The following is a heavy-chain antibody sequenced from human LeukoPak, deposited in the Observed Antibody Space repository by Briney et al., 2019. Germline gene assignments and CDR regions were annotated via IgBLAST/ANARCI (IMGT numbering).Heavy chain of an antibody. Sequence: GGSLRLSCAASGFTFSSYAMSWVRQAPGKGLEWVSAISGSGGSTYYADSVKGRFTISRDNSKNTLYLQMNSLRAEATAVYYCAKHRCDIVVVVATLDYWGQGTLVTVSS. V-gene: IGHV3-23*01. CDR3: AKHRCDIVVVVATLDY. J-gene: IGHJ4*02. CDR2: ISGSGGST. D-gene: IGHD2-15*01. CDR1: GFTFSSYA.